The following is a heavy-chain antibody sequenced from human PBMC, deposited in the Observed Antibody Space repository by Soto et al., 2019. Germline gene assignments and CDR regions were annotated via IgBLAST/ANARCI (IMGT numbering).Heavy chain of an antibody. J-gene: IGHJ5*02. CDR1: SGSISSSNW. Sequence: PSETLSLTCAVSSGSISSSNWWSWVRQPPGKGLEWIGEIYHSGSTNYNPSLKSRVTISVDKSKNQFSLKLSSVTAADTAVYYCARAGGSGFFSTDNWFDPWGQGTLVTVSS. V-gene: IGHV4-4*02. CDR3: ARAGGSGFFSTDNWFDP. CDR2: IYHSGST. D-gene: IGHD3-10*01.